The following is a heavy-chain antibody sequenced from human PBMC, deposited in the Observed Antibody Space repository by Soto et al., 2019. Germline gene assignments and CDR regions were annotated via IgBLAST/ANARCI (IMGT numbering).Heavy chain of an antibody. CDR3: AKDRGIAAAGTLWDY. Sequence: GGSLRLSCAASGFTFSNYAMSWVRQAPGQGLEWVSAISGSGGSTYYADSVKGRFTISRDNSKNSLYLQMNSLRAEDTALYYCAKDRGIAAAGTLWDYWGQGTLVTVSS. J-gene: IGHJ4*02. D-gene: IGHD6-13*01. CDR1: GFTFSNYA. V-gene: IGHV3-23*01. CDR2: ISGSGGST.